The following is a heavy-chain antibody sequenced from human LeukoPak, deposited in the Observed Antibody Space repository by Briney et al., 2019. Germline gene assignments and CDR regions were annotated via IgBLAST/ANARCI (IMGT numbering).Heavy chain of an antibody. CDR2: IYYSVTT. D-gene: IGHD2-8*01. CDR1: GGAVSRGSYY. Sequence: KTSETLSLTCTVSGGAVSRGSYYWSWVPQPPRKGLGGGGYIYYSVTTNYNPSLKSRVTISVDTSKNQFSLKLSSVTAADTAVYFCARDSVYATNWFDPWGQGTLVTVSS. V-gene: IGHV4-61*01. J-gene: IGHJ5*02. CDR3: ARDSVYATNWFDP.